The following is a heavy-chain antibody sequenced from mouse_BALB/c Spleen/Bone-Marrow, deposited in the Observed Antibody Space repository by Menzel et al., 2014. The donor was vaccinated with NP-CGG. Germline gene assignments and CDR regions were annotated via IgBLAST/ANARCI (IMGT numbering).Heavy chain of an antibody. Sequence: EVKVEESGGGLVQPGGSLKLSCAASGFTFSSYGMSWVRQTPDKRLEMIATINNNGGDTYYPDSVKGRFTISRDNARNTLYLQMSILKSGDTAMYYCARGYDYSSWFAYWGQGTLVTVSP. J-gene: IGHJ3*01. CDR3: ARGYDYSSWFAY. D-gene: IGHD2-4*01. V-gene: IGHV5-6-3*01. CDR2: INNNGGDT. CDR1: GFTFSSYG.